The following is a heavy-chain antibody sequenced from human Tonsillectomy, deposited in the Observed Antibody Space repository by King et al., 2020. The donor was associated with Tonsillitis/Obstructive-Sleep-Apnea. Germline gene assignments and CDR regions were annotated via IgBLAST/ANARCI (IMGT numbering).Heavy chain of an antibody. CDR3: ARAGPLGQAGEKIYYYYDMDV. D-gene: IGHD7-27*01. V-gene: IGHV1-69*06. Sequence: VQLVQSGAEVKKPGSSVQVSCKASGGTFGNYAINWVRQAPGQGLEWMGGIITLLGTTHYAQKFQGRVTITADKSTSIAYMELYSLKSEDTAVFYCARAGPLGQAGEKIYYYYDMDVWGQGTTVTVSS. J-gene: IGHJ6*02. CDR1: GGTFGNYA. CDR2: IITLLGTT.